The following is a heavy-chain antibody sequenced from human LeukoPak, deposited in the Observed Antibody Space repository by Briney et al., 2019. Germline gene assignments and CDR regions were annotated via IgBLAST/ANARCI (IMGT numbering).Heavy chain of an antibody. CDR1: GFTFSSYA. CDR3: AKDYIVGTAFDI. V-gene: IGHV3-23*01. Sequence: PGGSLRLSFAASGFTFSSYAMSWVRQAPGKGLEWVSAISGSGGSTYYADSVKGRFTISRDNSKNTLYLQMNSLRAEDTAVYYCAKDYIVGTAFDIWGQGTMVTVSS. J-gene: IGHJ3*02. D-gene: IGHD1-26*01. CDR2: ISGSGGST.